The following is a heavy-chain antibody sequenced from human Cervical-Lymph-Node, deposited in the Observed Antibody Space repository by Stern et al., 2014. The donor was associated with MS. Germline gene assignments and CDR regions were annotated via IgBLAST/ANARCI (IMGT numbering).Heavy chain of an antibody. J-gene: IGHJ6*02. D-gene: IGHD2-2*01. CDR1: GFTFDDFA. V-gene: IGHV3-9*01. Sequence: QLVESGGGLVQPGRSLRLSCIASGFTFDDFAMHWVRQAPGQGLDWVSVISWDSINIRYADSVRGRFAISRDNAKNSLYLQMNSLRDEDTALYYCARQGEYCNGTSCHAGGLGDYYGMDVWGQGTTVTVSS. CDR3: ARQGEYCNGTSCHAGGLGDYYGMDV. CDR2: ISWDSINI.